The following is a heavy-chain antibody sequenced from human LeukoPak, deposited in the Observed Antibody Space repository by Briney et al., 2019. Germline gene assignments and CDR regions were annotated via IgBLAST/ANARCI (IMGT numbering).Heavy chain of an antibody. CDR1: GESSFSNYY. V-gene: IGHV4-34*01. CDR3: SRQVVGNDY. J-gene: IGHJ4*02. Sequence: SETLSLTCAVYGESSFSNYYWSWSRQTPGGAVELIGEINHSGYTNYKPSLKSRVTLSIDTSKHQFSLRLNSVTAADTAVYYCSRQVVGNDYWGQGTLVTVSS. D-gene: IGHD1-1*01. CDR2: INHSGYT.